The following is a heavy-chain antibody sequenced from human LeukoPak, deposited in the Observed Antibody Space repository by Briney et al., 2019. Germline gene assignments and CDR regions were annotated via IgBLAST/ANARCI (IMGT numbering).Heavy chain of an antibody. CDR3: ARAMQYGSSGYERGYYFDY. CDR2: IYSGGST. Sequence: GGSLRLSCAASGFTVSSNYMSWVRQAPGKGLEWVSVIYSGGSTYYADSVKGRFTISRNNSKDTMYLQMNSLRAEDTAVYYCARAMQYGSSGYERGYYFDYWGQGTLVTVSS. CDR1: GFTVSSNY. V-gene: IGHV3-53*04. J-gene: IGHJ4*02. D-gene: IGHD3-22*01.